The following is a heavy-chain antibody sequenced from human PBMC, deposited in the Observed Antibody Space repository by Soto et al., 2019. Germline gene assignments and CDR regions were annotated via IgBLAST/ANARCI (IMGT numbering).Heavy chain of an antibody. CDR1: GGFVTSGSYY. J-gene: IGHJ3*02. V-gene: IGHV4-34*01. CDR2: MSHSAGT. CDR3: ARVERGTATTVVDAFDI. Sequence: QVQLQQWGAGLLKPSETLSLTCAVYGGFVTSGSYYWSWIRQPPGKGLELIGEMSHSAGTHFNPSLKSRVTISVDTSKNQFTLKMSSVTAADTALYYCARVERGTATTVVDAFDIWGPGTMVTVSS. D-gene: IGHD1-1*01.